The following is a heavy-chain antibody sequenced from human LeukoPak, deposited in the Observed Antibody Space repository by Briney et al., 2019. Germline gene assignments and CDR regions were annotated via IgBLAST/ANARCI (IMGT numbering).Heavy chain of an antibody. CDR3: ASDPLGEKYYYDSSGYY. CDR1: GFTFSSYW. D-gene: IGHD3-22*01. V-gene: IGHV3-48*04. J-gene: IGHJ4*02. CDR2: ISSSGSTI. Sequence: GGSLRLSCAASGFTFSSYWMSWVRQAPGKGLEWVSYISSSGSTIYYADSVKGRFTISRDNAKNSLYLQMNSLRAEDTAVYYCASDPLGEKYYYDSSGYYWGQGTLVTVSS.